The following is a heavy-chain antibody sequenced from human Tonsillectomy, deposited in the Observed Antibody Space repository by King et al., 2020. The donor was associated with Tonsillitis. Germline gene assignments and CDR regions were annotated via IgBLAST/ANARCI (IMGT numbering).Heavy chain of an antibody. D-gene: IGHD3-3*01. Sequence: QLQLQESGPGLVKPSETLSLTCTVSGGSISSNDYHWGWIRQPPGKGLEWIGIIYYSGRTYYNPSLKSRVTISVDTSKNQFSLKLSIGTAADKAVYHLARGRATDYDYSDGGSFDYWGQGTLVTASS. CDR1: GGSISSNDYH. V-gene: IGHV4-39*01. CDR3: ARGRATDYDYSDGGSFDY. J-gene: IGHJ4*02. CDR2: IYYSGRT.